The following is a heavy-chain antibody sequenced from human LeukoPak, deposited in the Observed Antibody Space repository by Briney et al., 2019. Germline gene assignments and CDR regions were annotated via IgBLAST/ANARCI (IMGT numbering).Heavy chain of an antibody. CDR1: GYTFTSYD. CDR3: ARVEDYDILTGFDY. D-gene: IGHD3-9*01. V-gene: IGHV1-8*03. Sequence: ASVKVSCKASGYTFTSYDINWVRQATGQGLEWMGWMNPNSGNTGYAQKFQGRVTITRNTSISTAYMELSSLRSEDTAVYYCARVEDYDILTGFDYWGQGTLVTVSS. J-gene: IGHJ4*02. CDR2: MNPNSGNT.